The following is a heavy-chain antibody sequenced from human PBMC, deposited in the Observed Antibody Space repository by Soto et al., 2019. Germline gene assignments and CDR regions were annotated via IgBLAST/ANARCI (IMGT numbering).Heavy chain of an antibody. J-gene: IGHJ4*02. Sequence: SETLSLTCTVSGGSISSYYWSWIRQPPGKGLEWIGYIYYSGSTNYNPSLKSRVTISVDTSKNQFSLKLSSVTAADTAVYYCARGYCSGGSCYAFDYWGQGTLVTVSS. CDR3: ARGYCSGGSCYAFDY. CDR1: GGSISSYY. D-gene: IGHD2-15*01. CDR2: IYYSGST. V-gene: IGHV4-59*08.